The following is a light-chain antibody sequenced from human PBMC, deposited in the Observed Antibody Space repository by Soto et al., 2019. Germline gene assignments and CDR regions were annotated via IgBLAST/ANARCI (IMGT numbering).Light chain of an antibody. Sequence: EIVVTQSPATRSVSPGERATLSCRASQSVSGNLAWYQQKPGQAPRLLIYGASTRATGIPARVSGSGSGTEFTLTISSLQSEEFAIYYCLQYNNWPLTFGQGKRLEIE. CDR1: QSVSGN. CDR2: GAS. J-gene: IGKJ5*01. V-gene: IGKV3-15*01. CDR3: LQYNNWPLT.